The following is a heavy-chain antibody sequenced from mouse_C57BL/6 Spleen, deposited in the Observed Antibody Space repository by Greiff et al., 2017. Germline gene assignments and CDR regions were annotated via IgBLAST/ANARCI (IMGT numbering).Heavy chain of an antibody. CDR2: IYPGDGDT. CDR1: GYAFSSSW. V-gene: IGHV1-82*01. Sequence: VQLQQSGPELVKPGASVKISCKASGYAFSSSWLNWVKPRPGKGLEWIGRIYPGDGDTNYNGKFKGKATLTADKSSSTAYMQLSSLTSEDSAVYFCATGTGWYFDVWGTGTTVTVSS. D-gene: IGHD4-1*01. J-gene: IGHJ1*03. CDR3: ATGTGWYFDV.